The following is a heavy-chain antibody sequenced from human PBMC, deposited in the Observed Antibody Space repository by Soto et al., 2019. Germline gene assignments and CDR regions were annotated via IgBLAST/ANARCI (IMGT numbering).Heavy chain of an antibody. J-gene: IGHJ5*02. V-gene: IGHV4-30-4*01. D-gene: IGHD3-10*01. CDR1: GGSVSSGDYY. Sequence: SETLSLTCTVSGGSVSSGDYYWSWIRQPPGKGLEWIAYIYYRGNTYYNPSLKSRVTMSVDTSKNQFSLKLTSVTAADTAVYYCPRLTYYLDTSGDPRVSWGRGPLVPVPS. CDR2: IYYRGNT. CDR3: PRLTYYLDTSGDPRVS.